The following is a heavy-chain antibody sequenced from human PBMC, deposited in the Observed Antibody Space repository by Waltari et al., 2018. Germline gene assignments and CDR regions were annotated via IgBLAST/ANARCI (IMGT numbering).Heavy chain of an antibody. CDR1: GSLFNHYG. J-gene: IGHJ6*02. CDR3: GKDVTPGGLDV. D-gene: IGHD4-4*01. V-gene: IGHV3-9*01. CDR2: FKFCNGEI. Sequence: EVQLVESGGGLAQPGGSLKLSCVLSGSLFNHYGIHWVRQVPGGGRGWVQGFKFCNGEIGYADVVGGRFTISTDGAKSSVFLQMDSLRPEDTALYYCGKDVTPGGLDVLGQGTAVTVAS.